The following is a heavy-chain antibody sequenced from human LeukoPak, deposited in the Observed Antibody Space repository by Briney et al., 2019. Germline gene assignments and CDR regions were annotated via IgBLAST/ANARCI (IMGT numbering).Heavy chain of an antibody. CDR2: IIPIFGTA. J-gene: IGHJ5*02. D-gene: IGHD6-13*01. CDR1: GGTFSSYA. Sequence: GASVKVSCKASGGTFSSYAISWVRQAPGQGLEWMGGIIPIFGTANYAQKFQGRVTITADKSTSTAYMELSSLRSEDTAVYYCARETRGSSWGGWFDPWGQGTLVTVSS. CDR3: ARETRGSSWGGWFDP. V-gene: IGHV1-69*06.